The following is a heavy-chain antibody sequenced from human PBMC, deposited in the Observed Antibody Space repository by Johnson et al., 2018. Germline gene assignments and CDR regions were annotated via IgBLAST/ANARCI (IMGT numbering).Heavy chain of an antibody. J-gene: IGHJ3*02. Sequence: QVQLQESGPGLVKPSETLSLTCGVSGASISSSNWWSWVRQSPGKGLEGIGEVYHSGSTKYQPVLHSAVTNSVDESKNQFSLKLKSVTPADTAVYYCAGENEFQFDSRGSVGLALDIWGQGTMVFVSS. CDR2: VYHSGST. D-gene: IGHD3-9*01. V-gene: IGHV4-4*02. CDR3: AGENEFQFDSRGSVGLALDI. CDR1: GASISSSNW.